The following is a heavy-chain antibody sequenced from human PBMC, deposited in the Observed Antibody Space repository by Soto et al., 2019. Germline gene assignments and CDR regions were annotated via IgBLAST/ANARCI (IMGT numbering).Heavy chain of an antibody. D-gene: IGHD6-19*01. CDR1: GGSISSYY. J-gene: IGHJ1*01. CDR2: IYYSGST. V-gene: IGHV4-59*08. CDR3: ASVAVAGSINAEYFQH. Sequence: SETLSLTCTVSGGSISSYYWSWIRQPPGKGLEWIGYIYYSGSTNYNPSLKSRVTISVDTSKNQFSLKLSSVTAADTAVYYCASVAVAGSINAEYFQHWGQGTLVTVSS.